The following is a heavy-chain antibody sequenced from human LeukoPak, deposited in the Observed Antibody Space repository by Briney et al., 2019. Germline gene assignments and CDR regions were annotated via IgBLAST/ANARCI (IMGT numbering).Heavy chain of an antibody. CDR3: AKVDSGYDLCFDY. CDR1: GGSFSGYY. J-gene: IGHJ4*02. CDR2: ISGSGGST. D-gene: IGHD5-12*01. Sequence: PSETLSLTCAVYGGSFSGYYWSWVRQAPGKGLEWVSAISGSGGSTYYADSVKGRFTISRDNSKNTLYLQMNSLRAEDTAVYYCAKVDSGYDLCFDYWGQGTLVTVSS. V-gene: IGHV3-23*01.